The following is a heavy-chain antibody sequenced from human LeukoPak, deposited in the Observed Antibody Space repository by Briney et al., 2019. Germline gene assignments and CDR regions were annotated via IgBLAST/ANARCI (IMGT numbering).Heavy chain of an antibody. J-gene: IGHJ4*02. CDR3: ARDPDNGYGKY. CDR2: ISYDGSNK. V-gene: IGHV3-30*03. Sequence: LSLTCAVYGGSFSGYYWSWIRQPPGKGLEWVAVISYDGSNKCYADSVKGRFTISRDNSKNTLYLQMNSLRAEDTAVYYCARDPDNGYGKYWGQGTLVTVSS. CDR1: GGSFSGYY. D-gene: IGHD5-12*01.